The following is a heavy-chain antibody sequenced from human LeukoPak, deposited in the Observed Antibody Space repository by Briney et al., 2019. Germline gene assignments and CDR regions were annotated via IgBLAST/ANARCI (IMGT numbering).Heavy chain of an antibody. V-gene: IGHV4-59*01. D-gene: IGHD5-12*01. CDR3: ARGGGGYDFFFDY. J-gene: IGHJ4*02. CDR2: IYYSGST. Sequence: SETLSLTCTVSGGSISSYYWSWIRQPPGKGLEWIGYIYYSGSTNYNPSLKSRVTISVDTSKNQFSLKLSSVTAADTAVYYCARGGGGYDFFFDYWGQGTLVTVSS. CDR1: GGSISSYY.